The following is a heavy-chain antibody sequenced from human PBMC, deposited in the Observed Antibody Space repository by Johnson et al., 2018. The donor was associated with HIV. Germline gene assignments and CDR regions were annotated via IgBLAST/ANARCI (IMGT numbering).Heavy chain of an antibody. CDR2: ISSNGSGT. D-gene: IGHD3-10*01. CDR1: GFTFSNFA. J-gene: IGHJ3*02. Sequence: VQLVESGGGLVQPGGSLRLSCAVSGFTFSNFAMHWVRQAPGKGLEYVSAISSNGSGTYYANSVDGRFTISRDNDKNTLYLEMGSLRVEDMAVYYCARSRGPMRKDAFDIWGQGTKVTVSS. V-gene: IGHV3-64*01. CDR3: ARSRGPMRKDAFDI.